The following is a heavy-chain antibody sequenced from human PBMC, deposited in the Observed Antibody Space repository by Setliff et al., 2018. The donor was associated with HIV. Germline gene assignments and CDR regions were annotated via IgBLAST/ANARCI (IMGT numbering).Heavy chain of an antibody. CDR2: MYYSGNT. J-gene: IGHJ4*02. V-gene: IGHV4-59*02. CDR3: ARDQSDWFY. Sequence: SETLSLTCAVYGGSVSGHYWGWIRQPPGKGLEWIGYMYYSGNTNYNPSLKSRVTISVDTSKSQFSLKLNSVTAADTAVYYCARDQSDWFYWGQGTLVTVSS. CDR1: GGSVSGHY. D-gene: IGHD3-3*01.